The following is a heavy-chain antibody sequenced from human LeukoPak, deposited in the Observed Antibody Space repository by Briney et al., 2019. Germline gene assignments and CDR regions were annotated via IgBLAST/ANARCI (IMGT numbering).Heavy chain of an antibody. CDR2: INPNSGGT. D-gene: IGHD6-13*01. Sequence: ASVKVSCKASGYTFTGYYMHWVRQAPGQGLEWMGWINPNSGGTNYAQKFQGRVTMTRDTSISTAHMELSRLRSDDTAVYYCAXVTXSSWGNWFDPWGQGTLVTVSS. V-gene: IGHV1-2*02. CDR3: AXVTXSSWGNWFDP. CDR1: GYTFTGYY. J-gene: IGHJ5*02.